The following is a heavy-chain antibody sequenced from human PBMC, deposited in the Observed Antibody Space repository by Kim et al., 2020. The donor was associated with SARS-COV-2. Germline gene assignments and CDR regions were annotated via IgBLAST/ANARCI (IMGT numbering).Heavy chain of an antibody. CDR2: DGGTT. J-gene: IGHJ4*02. Sequence: DGGTTDYAAPVQGRLTISRDASKNTLYLQMNSLKTEDTAVYYCTTFYPDYWGQGTLVTVSS. V-gene: IGHV3-15*01. CDR3: TTFYPDY.